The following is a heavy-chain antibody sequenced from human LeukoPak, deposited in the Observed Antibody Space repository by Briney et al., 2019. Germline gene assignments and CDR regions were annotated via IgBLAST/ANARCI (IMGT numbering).Heavy chain of an antibody. D-gene: IGHD3-10*01. J-gene: IGHJ4*02. Sequence: GESLRLSCAASGFTFTTYWMSWVRQAPGKGLEWVANINQDGTEKYYVDSVKGRFTISRDNAKNSLDLQMNSLRVEDTAVYYCAKVAKYYYGSETYYFFEHWGQGTPVTASS. V-gene: IGHV3-7*01. CDR2: INQDGTEK. CDR3: AKVAKYYYGSETYYFFEH. CDR1: GFTFTTYW.